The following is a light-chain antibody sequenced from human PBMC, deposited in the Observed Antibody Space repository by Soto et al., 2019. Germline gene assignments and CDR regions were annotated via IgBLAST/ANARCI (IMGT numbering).Light chain of an antibody. CDR3: QHYNSYALT. J-gene: IGKJ4*01. CDR1: QSISSW. V-gene: IGKV1-5*01. Sequence: DIQMTQSPSTLSASVGDRVTITCRASQSISSWLAWYQQKPGKAPKLLIYDASSLESGVPSRFSGSGSGTEFTLTISSLHPDDFASYYCQHYNSYALTFGGGPKVEIK. CDR2: DAS.